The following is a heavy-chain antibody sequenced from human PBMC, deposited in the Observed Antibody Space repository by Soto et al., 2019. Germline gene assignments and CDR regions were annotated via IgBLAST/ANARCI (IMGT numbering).Heavy chain of an antibody. CDR3: ALSGFHWHSSGYSRDYAFEI. CDR1: GFSFTTSGVG. D-gene: IGHD3-22*01. J-gene: IGHJ3*02. V-gene: IGHV2-5*02. CDR2: IYWDDDK. Sequence: QITLKESGPTLVKPTQTLTLTCTFSGFSFTTSGVGVGGIRQPPGKALEWLALIYWDDDKRYSPSLKSRVTVTTDTSKNQVVLTVTNMDPVYTATYFCALSGFHWHSSGYSRDYAFEIRGHWTVVSVAS.